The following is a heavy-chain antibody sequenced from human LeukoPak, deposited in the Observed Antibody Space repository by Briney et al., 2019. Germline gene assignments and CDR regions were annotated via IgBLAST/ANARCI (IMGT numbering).Heavy chain of an antibody. J-gene: IGHJ5*02. Sequence: GGSLRLSCAASGFTFSSYAMSWVRQAPGKGLEWVSGISGSGGSTYYADSVKGRFTISRDNSKNTLSLQMNSLRVEDTAIYYCAKDVRRCNGGCTWGQGTLVTVSS. D-gene: IGHD4-23*01. CDR3: AKDVRRCNGGCT. CDR2: ISGSGGST. CDR1: GFTFSSYA. V-gene: IGHV3-23*01.